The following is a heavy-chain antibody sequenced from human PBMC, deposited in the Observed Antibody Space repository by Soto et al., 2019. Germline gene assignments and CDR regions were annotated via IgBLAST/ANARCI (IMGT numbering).Heavy chain of an antibody. CDR2: LYYSGST. J-gene: IGHJ4*02. D-gene: IGHD6-19*01. Sequence: QVQLQESGPGLVKPSQTLSLTCTVSGGSISSGGYSWSWIRQHPGKGLEWIGYLYYSGSTYYNPSLKSRVTISVDTSKNQFSLKFSSVTAADTAVYYCARDLEGEAVRYFDYWGQGTLVAVSS. V-gene: IGHV4-31*03. CDR1: GGSISSGGYS. CDR3: ARDLEGEAVRYFDY.